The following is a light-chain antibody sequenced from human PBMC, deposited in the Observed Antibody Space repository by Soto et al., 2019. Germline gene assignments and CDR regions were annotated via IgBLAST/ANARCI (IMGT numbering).Light chain of an antibody. CDR1: QSVNTN. CDR2: GAS. CDR3: QQCGSLPGT. Sequence: EIEMTQSPATLSVSPGERATLSCRASQSVNTNLAWYQQKPGQAPRLLIYGASTRAPGIPARFSGSGSGTEFTLTISRLEPEDFAVYYCQQCGSLPGTFGQGTKVESK. J-gene: IGKJ1*01. V-gene: IGKV3-15*01.